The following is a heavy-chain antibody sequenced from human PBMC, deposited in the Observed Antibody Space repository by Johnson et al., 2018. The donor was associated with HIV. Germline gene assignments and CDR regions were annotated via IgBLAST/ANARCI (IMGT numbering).Heavy chain of an antibody. CDR3: ARACRDGYTCDVFDI. CDR2: IRYDGSNK. V-gene: IGHV3-30*02. CDR1: GFTFSSYG. Sequence: QVQLVESGGGVVQPGGSLRLSCAASGFTFSSYGMHWICQAPGKGLEWVAFIRYDGSNKYYADSVKGRFTISRDNSKNTLYLQMHSLRAEDTAVYYCARACRDGYTCDVFDIWGQGTLVTVSS. D-gene: IGHD5-24*01. J-gene: IGHJ3*02.